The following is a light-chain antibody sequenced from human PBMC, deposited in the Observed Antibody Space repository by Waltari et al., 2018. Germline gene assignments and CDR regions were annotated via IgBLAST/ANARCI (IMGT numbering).Light chain of an antibody. V-gene: IGKV3-11*01. CDR1: RSVDTY. Sequence: VILTQSPATLSLSPGERATLSCRASRSVDTYLAWYQQKPGEAPRLLIYGASNRPTGIPDRFSGTGSGTDFTLIISSLEPEDFAVYYCQRYSDSPPTFGGGTKVEIK. J-gene: IGKJ4*01. CDR3: QRYSDSPPT. CDR2: GAS.